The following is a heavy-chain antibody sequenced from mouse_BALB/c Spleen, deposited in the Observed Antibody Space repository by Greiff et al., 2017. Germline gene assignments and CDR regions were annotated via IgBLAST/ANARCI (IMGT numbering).Heavy chain of an antibody. CDR2: IYPGDGDT. J-gene: IGHJ2*01. D-gene: IGHD1-1*01. Sequence: QVQLKESGAELVRPGSSVKISCKASGYAFSSYWMNWVKQRPGQGLEWIGQIYPGDGDTNYNGKFKGKATLTADKSSSTAYMQLSSLTSEDSAVYFCARRGITTVVATYYFDYWGQGTTLTVSS. CDR1: GYAFSSYW. V-gene: IGHV1-80*01. CDR3: ARRGITTVVATYYFDY.